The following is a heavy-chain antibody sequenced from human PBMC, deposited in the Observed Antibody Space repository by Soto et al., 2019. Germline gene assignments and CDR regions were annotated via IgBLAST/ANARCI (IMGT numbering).Heavy chain of an antibody. V-gene: IGHV3-30-3*02. J-gene: IGHJ4*02. D-gene: IGHD2-2*01. CDR3: AKHYQLPPCFDY. CDR1: GFTFTTYS. Sequence: HPGGSLRLSCAASGFTFTTYSMHWVRQVPGKGLEWVTIISNDGSNKFYADSVKGRFTISRDNSKNTLYLQMNSLRAEDTAVYYCAKHYQLPPCFDYWGQGTLVTVSS. CDR2: ISNDGSNK.